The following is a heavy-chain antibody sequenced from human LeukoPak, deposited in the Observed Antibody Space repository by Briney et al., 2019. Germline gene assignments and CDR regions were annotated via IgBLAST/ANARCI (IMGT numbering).Heavy chain of an antibody. Sequence: GGSLRLSCAASGFTFSSYTMHWVRQAPGKGLEWVAVISYDGSNKYYADSVKGRFTISRDNSKNTLYLQMNSLRAEDTAVYYCVRDKDGYNSYWGQGTLVTVSS. V-gene: IGHV3-30-3*01. CDR3: VRDKDGYNSY. CDR2: ISYDGSNK. D-gene: IGHD5-12*01. CDR1: GFTFSSYT. J-gene: IGHJ4*02.